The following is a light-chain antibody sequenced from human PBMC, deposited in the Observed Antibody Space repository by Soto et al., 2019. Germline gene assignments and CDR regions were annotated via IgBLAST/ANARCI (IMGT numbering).Light chain of an antibody. J-gene: IGLJ1*01. V-gene: IGLV2-11*01. CDR1: SSDVGGYNY. Sequence: QSVLTQPRSVSGSPGQSVTISCTGTSSDVGGYNYVSWYQQHPGKARKLMIYDVSKRPSVVPDRFSGSKSGNTASLTLSGLQAEDEADYYCCSYAGSYTWVFGTGTKLTVL. CDR2: DVS. CDR3: CSYAGSYTWV.